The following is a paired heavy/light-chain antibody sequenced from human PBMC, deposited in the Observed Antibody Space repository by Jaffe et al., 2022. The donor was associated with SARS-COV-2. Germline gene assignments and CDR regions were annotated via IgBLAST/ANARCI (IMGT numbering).Heavy chain of an antibody. V-gene: IGHV3-23*01. CDR2: INYDGSSM. D-gene: IGHD1-7*01. CDR1: GFLFSGYA. J-gene: IGHJ1*01. CDR3: AAPPWNSPGH. Sequence: EEELLESGGALVQPGGSLRLSCAASGFLFSGYAMTWVRQAPGQGLEWVSGINYDGSSMFYADSVKGRFTISRDNSKNTLFLHMNSLRVEDSGMYYCAAPPWNSPGHWGQGTLVTVSS.
Light chain of an antibody. CDR2: ATS. Sequence: DIQMTQSPSSLSASVGDRVTITCRASETIISKYLNWYQQKPGKAPKLLIYATSSLRSGVPSRFSGGGSGTDFTLTISTLQPEDFATYYCQESYSNPRLSFGGGTKVEI. V-gene: IGKV1-39*01. CDR1: ETIISKY. CDR3: QESYSNPRLS. J-gene: IGKJ4*01.